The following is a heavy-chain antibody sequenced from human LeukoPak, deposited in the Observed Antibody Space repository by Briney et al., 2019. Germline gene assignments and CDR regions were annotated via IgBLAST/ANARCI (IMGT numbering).Heavy chain of an antibody. CDR2: ISSSSSYI. CDR3: ARDRGSYNI. CDR1: GFTFGDYS. J-gene: IGHJ3*02. V-gene: IGHV3-21*01. Sequence: GGSLRLSCTASGFTFGDYSLSWFRQAPGKGLEWVSSISSSSSYIYYADSVKGRFTISRDNAKNSLYLQMNSLRAEDTAVYYCARDRGSYNIWGQGTMVTVSS. D-gene: IGHD1-26*01.